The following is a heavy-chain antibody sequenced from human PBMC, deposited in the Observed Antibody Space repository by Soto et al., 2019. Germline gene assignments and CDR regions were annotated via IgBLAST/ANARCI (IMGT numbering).Heavy chain of an antibody. Sequence: ASVKVSCKASEYTFLNSLIHWVRLVPGQGLEWMGIINRSSGSTTSAERFQGRVTMTRDTSTKTVYLELSSLRSEDTAMYYCARLEDIQAARGGAPPPHFDYWGQGTRSPSPQ. CDR3: ARLEDIQAARGGAPPPHFDY. CDR1: EYTFLNSL. V-gene: IGHV1-46*01. J-gene: IGHJ4*02. CDR2: INRSSGST. D-gene: IGHD3-16*01.